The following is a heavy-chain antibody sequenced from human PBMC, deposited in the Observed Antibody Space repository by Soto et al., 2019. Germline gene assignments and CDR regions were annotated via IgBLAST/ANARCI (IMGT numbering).Heavy chain of an antibody. CDR2: IYYSGST. Sequence: PSETLSLTCSVSGGSIITRYYWGWIRQPPGKGLAWIGSIYYSGSTYYKPSLKRRVTIFLATSKSQFSLMLGSVTAADTAVYYCARHDWARFYGMDVWGQGTTVT. CDR3: ARHDWARFYGMDV. CDR1: GGSIITRYY. V-gene: IGHV4-39*01. D-gene: IGHD2-21*01. J-gene: IGHJ6*01.